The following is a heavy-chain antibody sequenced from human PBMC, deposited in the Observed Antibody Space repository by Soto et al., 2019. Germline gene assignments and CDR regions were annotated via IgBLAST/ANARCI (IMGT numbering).Heavy chain of an antibody. D-gene: IGHD2-2*01. Sequence: ASVKVSCKASGYTFTGYYMHWVRQAPGQGLEWMGWINPNSGGTNYAQKFQGWVTMTRDTSISTAYMELSRLRSDDTAVYYCARSCSSTSCYNYGMDVWGQGTTVTVSS. CDR2: INPNSGGT. V-gene: IGHV1-2*04. CDR3: ARSCSSTSCYNYGMDV. J-gene: IGHJ6*02. CDR1: GYTFTGYY.